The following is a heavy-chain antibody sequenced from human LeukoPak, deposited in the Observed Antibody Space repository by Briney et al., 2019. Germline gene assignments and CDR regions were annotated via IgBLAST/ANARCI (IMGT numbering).Heavy chain of an antibody. Sequence: GESLKISCKGSGYSFTSYWIGWVRQMPGKGLEWVGIIYPGDSDTRYSPSFQGQVTISADKSISTAYLQWSSLKASDTAMYYCARLREAVVVTAMGSWFDPWGQGTLVTVSS. CDR3: ARLREAVVVTAMGSWFDP. CDR2: IYPGDSDT. V-gene: IGHV5-51*01. D-gene: IGHD2-21*02. J-gene: IGHJ5*02. CDR1: GYSFTSYW.